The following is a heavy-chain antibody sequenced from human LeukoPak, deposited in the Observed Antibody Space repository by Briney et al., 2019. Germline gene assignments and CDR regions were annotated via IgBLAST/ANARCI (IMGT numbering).Heavy chain of an antibody. CDR3: ARDPVLHISDYYSDY. J-gene: IGHJ4*02. Sequence: GGSLRLSCAASGFTFSNYAMTWVRQAPGRGLEWVSGISGSGANTKYADSMKGRFTISRDNSKNTLYLQMNSLRVDDTAVYYCARDPVLHISDYYSDYWGQGTLVTVSP. CDR2: ISGSGANT. D-gene: IGHD4-17*01. V-gene: IGHV3-23*01. CDR1: GFTFSNYA.